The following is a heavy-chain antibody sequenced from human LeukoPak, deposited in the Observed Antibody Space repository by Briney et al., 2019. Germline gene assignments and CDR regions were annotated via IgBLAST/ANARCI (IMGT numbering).Heavy chain of an antibody. CDR2: ILPDGSQK. Sequence: GGSLRLSCVASDFTFSFYWMTWVRQAPGKGLEWLANILPDGSQKYYVDSVKGRFTISRDNPKNSLHLQINNLKAEDTAVYYCGRLAHNAWYAIDFWGQGALVTVSS. CDR3: GRLAHNAWYAIDF. J-gene: IGHJ4*02. CDR1: DFTFSFYW. V-gene: IGHV3-7*01. D-gene: IGHD6-13*01.